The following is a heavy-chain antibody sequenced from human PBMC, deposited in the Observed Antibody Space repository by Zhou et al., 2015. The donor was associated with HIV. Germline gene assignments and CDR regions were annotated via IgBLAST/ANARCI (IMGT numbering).Heavy chain of an antibody. CDR1: GHTFTSHG. V-gene: IGHV1-18*01. Sequence: QVQLVQSGAEMKQPGASVKVSCKASGHTFTSHGISWVRQAPGQGLEWLGWISTYNGDTNYAQKVRGRVSMTTDPHTSTAYMELRSLRSDDTAIYYCAGENSSGWYILWGQGTLVTVSS. CDR2: ISTYNGDT. CDR3: AGENSSGWYIL. J-gene: IGHJ4*02. D-gene: IGHD6-19*01.